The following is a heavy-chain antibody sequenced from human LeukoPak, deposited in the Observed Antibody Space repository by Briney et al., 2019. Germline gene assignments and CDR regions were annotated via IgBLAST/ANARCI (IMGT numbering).Heavy chain of an antibody. Sequence: GGSLRLSCAASGFTFSSYSMNWVRQAPGKGLEWVAFIRSDGSNKYYADSVKGRFTISRDNSKNTLYLQMNSLRAEDTAVYYCAKVDGYNVGYWGQGTLVTVPS. J-gene: IGHJ4*02. CDR3: AKVDGYNVGY. D-gene: IGHD5-24*01. V-gene: IGHV3-30*02. CDR1: GFTFSSYS. CDR2: IRSDGSNK.